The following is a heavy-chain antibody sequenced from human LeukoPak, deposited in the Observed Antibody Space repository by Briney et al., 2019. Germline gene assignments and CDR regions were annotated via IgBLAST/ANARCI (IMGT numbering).Heavy chain of an antibody. D-gene: IGHD5-18*01. CDR1: GFTFSSYA. J-gene: IGHJ5*02. V-gene: IGHV3-30*04. CDR3: ARDPLRYCYGLSWFDP. Sequence: GGSLRLSCAASGFTFSSYAMHWVRQAPGKGLEWVAVISYDGSNKYYADSVKGRFTISRDNSKNTLYLQMNSLRAEDTDVYYCARDPLRYCYGLSWFDPWGQGTLVTVPS. CDR2: ISYDGSNK.